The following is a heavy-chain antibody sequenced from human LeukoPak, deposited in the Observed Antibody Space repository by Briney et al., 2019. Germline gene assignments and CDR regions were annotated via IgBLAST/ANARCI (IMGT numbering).Heavy chain of an antibody. J-gene: IGHJ4*02. CDR2: INHSGST. CDR1: GGSFGGYY. V-gene: IGHV4-34*01. D-gene: IGHD3-9*01. CDR3: ARAPGRYDMRNFDY. Sequence: SETLSLTCAVYGGSFGGYYWSWIRQPPGKGLEWIGEINHSGSTNYNPSLKSRVTISVDTSKNQFSLKLSSVTAADTAVYYCARAPGRYDMRNFDYWGQGTLVTVSS.